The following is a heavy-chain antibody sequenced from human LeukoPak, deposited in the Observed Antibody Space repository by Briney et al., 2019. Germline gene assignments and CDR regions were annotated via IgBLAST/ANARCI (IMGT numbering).Heavy chain of an antibody. CDR2: ISAYNGNT. CDR3: ARGLRQLVPYYYYVMDV. CDR1: GYTFTSYG. Sequence: ASVKVSCKASGYTFTSYGISWVRQAPGQGLEWMGWISAYNGNTNYAQKLQGRVTMTTDTSTSTAYMELRSLRSDDTAVYYCARGLRQLVPYYYYVMDVWGQGTTVTVSS. J-gene: IGHJ6*02. D-gene: IGHD6-6*01. V-gene: IGHV1-18*01.